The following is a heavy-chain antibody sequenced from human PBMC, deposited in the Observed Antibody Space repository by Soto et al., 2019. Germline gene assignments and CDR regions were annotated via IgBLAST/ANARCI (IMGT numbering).Heavy chain of an antibody. V-gene: IGHV3-30*18. CDR3: AKDQASGQGSFDS. CDR1: GFTFNIYG. Sequence: GGSLRLSCAASGFTFNIYGMHWVRQAPDKGLEWVALISYDGSNQYYADSVKGRFTISRDNSKNTLFLQMNSLRADDTAVYYCAKDQASGQGSFDSWGQGTLVTVSS. J-gene: IGHJ4*02. CDR2: ISYDGSNQ.